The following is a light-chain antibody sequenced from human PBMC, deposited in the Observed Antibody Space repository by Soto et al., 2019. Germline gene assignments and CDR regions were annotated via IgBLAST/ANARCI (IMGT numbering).Light chain of an antibody. CDR1: QSVNNN. CDR2: GAS. Sequence: EIILTQSPSSLSVSPWERATLSCRASQSVNNNLAWYQQKPGQAPRLLIYGASTRATGIPGRFRGSGSGTEFTLTITSLQSEDFAVYFCRQYNNLPPDTFGQGTKVDIK. CDR3: RQYNNLPPDT. V-gene: IGKV3-15*01. J-gene: IGKJ2*01.